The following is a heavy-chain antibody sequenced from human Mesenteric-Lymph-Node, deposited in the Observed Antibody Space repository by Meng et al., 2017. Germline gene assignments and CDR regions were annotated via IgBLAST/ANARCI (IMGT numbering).Heavy chain of an antibody. CDR3: ARAGNISGWKYYFHS. CDR1: GGSINSGAYY. CDR2: IYYSGNT. D-gene: IGHD6-19*01. V-gene: IGHV4-31*03. Sequence: SETLSLTCTVSGGSINSGAYYWSWIRQLPGKGLEWIGYIYYSGNTYYNPSLKSRVSISLDTSEKQFSLKLSSVTAADTAVYYCARAGNISGWKYYFHSWGQGTLVTVSS. J-gene: IGHJ4*02.